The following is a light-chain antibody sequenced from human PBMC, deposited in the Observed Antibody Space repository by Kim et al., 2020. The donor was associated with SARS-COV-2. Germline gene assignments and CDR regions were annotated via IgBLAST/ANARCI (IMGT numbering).Light chain of an antibody. CDR1: QNIDTW. CDR2: RAS. J-gene: IGKJ2*01. Sequence: DIQMTQSPSTLSASVGDRVTITCRASQNIDTWLAWYQQKPGKAPKVLIYRASSLQSGVPSRFSGSGSGTEFALTITSLQPDDFATYDGQQYKSLMDTFGQGTKLEI. V-gene: IGKV1-5*03. CDR3: QQYKSLMDT.